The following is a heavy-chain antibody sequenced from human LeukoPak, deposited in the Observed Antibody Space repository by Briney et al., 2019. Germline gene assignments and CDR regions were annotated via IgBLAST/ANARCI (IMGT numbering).Heavy chain of an antibody. D-gene: IGHD3/OR15-3a*01. CDR2: ISWNSGSI. V-gene: IGHV3-9*01. Sequence: GGSLRLSCAASGFTFDDYAMHWVRQAPGKGLGWVSGISWNSGSIGYADSVKGRFTISRDNAKNSLYLQMNSLRAEDTAVYYCASQGLNPIHDYWGQGTLVTVSS. CDR3: ASQGLNPIHDY. J-gene: IGHJ4*02. CDR1: GFTFDDYA.